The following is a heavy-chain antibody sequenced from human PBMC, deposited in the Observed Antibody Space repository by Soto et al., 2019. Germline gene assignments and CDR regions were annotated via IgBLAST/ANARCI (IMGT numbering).Heavy chain of an antibody. CDR3: ARRSVSHSNAFDF. J-gene: IGHJ3*01. CDR2: FIPIIGGG. Sequence: SVKVSFKASGGTFRNLAINWVRQAPGQGLEWMGGFIPIIGGGINAQKFQGRVTITSDESTSTAYMELSSLKSEDTAMYFCARRSVSHSNAFDFWGQGTMVTVSS. D-gene: IGHD2-15*01. V-gene: IGHV1-69*13. CDR1: GGTFRNLA.